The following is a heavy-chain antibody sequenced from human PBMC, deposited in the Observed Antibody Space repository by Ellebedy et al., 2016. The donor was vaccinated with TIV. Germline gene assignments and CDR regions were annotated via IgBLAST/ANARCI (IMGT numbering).Heavy chain of an antibody. V-gene: IGHV3-33*01. CDR2: IYYDGTNE. D-gene: IGHD6-6*01. CDR3: ARVLGRSSGYGMDV. J-gene: IGHJ6*02. CDR1: GFTFSSYA. Sequence: GGSLRLSCAASGFTFSSYAMHWVRQAPGKGLEWVALIYYDGTNEHHADSVKGRFTISRDNSKNTLYLEMNSLRAEDTAVYYCARVLGRSSGYGMDVWGQGTTVTVSS.